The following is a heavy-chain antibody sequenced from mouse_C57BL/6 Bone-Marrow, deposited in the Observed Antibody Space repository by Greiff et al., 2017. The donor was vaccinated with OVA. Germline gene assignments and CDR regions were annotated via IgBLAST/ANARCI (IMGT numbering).Heavy chain of an antibody. Sequence: EVKVVESGGGLVQPGGSRKLSCAASGFTFSAYGMAWVRQAPGQGPEWVAFISNLAYSLYYADTVTGRFTISRENAKNTLYLEMSSLRSEDTAMYYCTRSTGSYRYFDVWGAGTTVTVSS. V-gene: IGHV5-15*02. CDR1: GFTFSAYG. J-gene: IGHJ1*01. CDR3: TRSTGSYRYFDV. D-gene: IGHD4-1*02. CDR2: ISNLAYSL.